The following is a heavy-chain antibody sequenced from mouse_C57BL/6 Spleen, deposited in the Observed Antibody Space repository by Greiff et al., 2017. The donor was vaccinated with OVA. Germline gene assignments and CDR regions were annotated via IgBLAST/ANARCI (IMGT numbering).Heavy chain of an antibody. CDR3: TRALYYDYDGFAY. CDR2: IRNKANNHAT. Sequence: EVMLVESGGGLVQPGGSMKLSCAASGFTFSDAWMDWVRQSPEKGLEWVADIRNKANNHATYYAESVKGRFTISRDDSKSSVYLQMNSLRAEDTGIYYCTRALYYDYDGFAYWGQGTLVTVSA. V-gene: IGHV6-6*01. D-gene: IGHD2-4*01. J-gene: IGHJ3*01. CDR1: GFTFSDAW.